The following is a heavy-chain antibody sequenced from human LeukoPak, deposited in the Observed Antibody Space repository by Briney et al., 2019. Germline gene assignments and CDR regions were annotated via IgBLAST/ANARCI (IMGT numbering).Heavy chain of an antibody. Sequence: SETLSLTCSVSGYSISSGYYWGWIRQPPGKGLEWIGSIYHSGSTHYNPSLKSRVTISVDTSTNQLSLNLSSVTAADMAVYYCARDPSRYLDLNWFDPWGQGTLVTVSS. CDR1: GYSISSGYY. CDR3: ARDPSRYLDLNWFDP. CDR2: IYHSGST. D-gene: IGHD3-9*01. J-gene: IGHJ5*02. V-gene: IGHV4-38-2*02.